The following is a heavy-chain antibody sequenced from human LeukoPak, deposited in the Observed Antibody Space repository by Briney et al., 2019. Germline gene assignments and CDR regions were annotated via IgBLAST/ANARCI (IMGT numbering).Heavy chain of an antibody. CDR2: ISGNDDGT. V-gene: IGHV3-23*01. D-gene: IGHD3-10*01. J-gene: IGHJ4*02. CDR3: AKRGPIYSASPGNYFDY. CDR1: GFTFSTCG. Sequence: GGSLRLSCTASGFTFSTCGMTWVRQAPGKGLEWVSSISGNDDGTYYADSVKGRFTISRDNSKNTLYLQMNSLRAEDTAIYYCAKRGPIYSASPGNYFDYWGQGTLVAVSS.